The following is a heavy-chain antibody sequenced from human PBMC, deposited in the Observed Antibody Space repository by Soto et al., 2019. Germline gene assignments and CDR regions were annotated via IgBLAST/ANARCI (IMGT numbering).Heavy chain of an antibody. V-gene: IGHV1-69*13. J-gene: IGHJ6*02. D-gene: IGHD5-12*01. Sequence: SVKVSCKASGGTFNNYPITWVRQAPGQGLEWMGGSIPIFGTANYAQKFQGRVTISVDESTSTAYMELSSLRSEDTAVYYCARGRGYSGDDHYYYFDMDVWGQGTTVTVYS. CDR2: SIPIFGTA. CDR1: GGTFNNYP. CDR3: ARGRGYSGDDHYYYFDMDV.